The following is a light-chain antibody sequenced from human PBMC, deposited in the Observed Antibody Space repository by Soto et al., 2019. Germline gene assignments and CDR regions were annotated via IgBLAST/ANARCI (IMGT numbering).Light chain of an antibody. CDR1: QSISRQ. J-gene: IGKJ1*01. CDR2: EAS. Sequence: DIQMTQSPSILSASVGDRVSITCRASQSISRQLAWYQQKPGKAPNLLIYEASNLETGVPSRFTGSGSGTEFTLTISILQPDDLATCYCLQYQSYLTFGQGTKVEVK. V-gene: IGKV1-5*01. CDR3: LQYQSYLT.